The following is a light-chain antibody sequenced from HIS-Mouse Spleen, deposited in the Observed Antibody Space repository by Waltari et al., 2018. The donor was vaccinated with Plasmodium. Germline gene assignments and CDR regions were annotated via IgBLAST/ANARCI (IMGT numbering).Light chain of an antibody. CDR2: EVS. CDR1: SSDVGGYNY. J-gene: IGLJ2*01. CDR3: SSYAGSNNLV. V-gene: IGLV2-8*01. Sequence: QSALTQPPSASGSPGQSVTISCTGTSSDVGGYNYVYWYQQHPGKAPTLMIYEVSKRPSGVPDRFSGSKSGNTASLTVSGLQAEDEADYYCSSYAGSNNLVFGGGTKLTVL.